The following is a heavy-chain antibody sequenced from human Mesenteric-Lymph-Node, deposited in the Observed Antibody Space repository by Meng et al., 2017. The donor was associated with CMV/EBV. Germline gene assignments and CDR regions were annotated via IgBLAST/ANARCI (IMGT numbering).Heavy chain of an antibody. CDR3: ARRRNYDSDYSEY. CDR2: VHHCGTT. V-gene: IGHV4-39*01. CDR1: GASNHNRTNY. Sequence: SGPGSVIPLYTLMQYCIFSGASNHNRTNYWTWIRQPPGKGQERIGSVHHCGTTYYTPSLKGRLTITLYTSATLFSLRLTTVTAADTATYYCARRRNYDSDYSEYWGQGTLVTVSS. D-gene: IGHD3-22*01. J-gene: IGHJ4*02.